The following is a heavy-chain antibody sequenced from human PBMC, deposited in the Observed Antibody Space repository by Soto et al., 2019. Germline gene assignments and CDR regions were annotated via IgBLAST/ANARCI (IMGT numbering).Heavy chain of an antibody. J-gene: IGHJ5*02. Sequence: SVKVSCKASGYPFSDNQIHWLRRAPVQGLEWMGRINPKSDDTNYAQKFQGRVTMTRDTSIDTAYLELIGLTSDDTATYYCARKHSLDYIRWGLDPWGQGTLVTVSS. CDR1: GYPFSDNQ. CDR2: INPKSDDT. D-gene: IGHD4-4*01. V-gene: IGHV1-2*02. CDR3: ARKHSLDYIRWGLDP.